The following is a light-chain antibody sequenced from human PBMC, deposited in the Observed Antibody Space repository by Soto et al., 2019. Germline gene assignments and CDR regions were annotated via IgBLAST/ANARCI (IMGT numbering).Light chain of an antibody. V-gene: IGKV3-15*01. Sequence: EIVMTQSPDTLFVSPGERATLSCRASQSVSSNLAWYQHKPGQAPRLLMYGASTRATGVPARFSGSGSGTEFTLTISSLQSEDFAGYYCQQYSDWPLTFGQATRVEIK. CDR3: QQYSDWPLT. CDR1: QSVSSN. CDR2: GAS. J-gene: IGKJ1*01.